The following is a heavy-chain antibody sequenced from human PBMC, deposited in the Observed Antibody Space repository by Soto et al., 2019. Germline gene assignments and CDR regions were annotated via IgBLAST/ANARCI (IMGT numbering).Heavy chain of an antibody. J-gene: IGHJ6*02. CDR3: ATAPAVAVAGLFLNYGMDV. CDR1: GGTFSSYT. CDR2: IIPILGIA. V-gene: IGHV1-69*02. D-gene: IGHD6-19*01. Sequence: GASVKVSCKASGGTFSSYTISWVRQAPGQGLEWMGRIIPILGIANYAQKFQGRVTITADKSTSTAYMELSSLRSEDTAVYYCATAPAVAVAGLFLNYGMDVWGQGTTVTVSS.